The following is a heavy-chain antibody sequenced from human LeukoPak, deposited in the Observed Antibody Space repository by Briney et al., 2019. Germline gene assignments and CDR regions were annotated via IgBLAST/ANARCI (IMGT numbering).Heavy chain of an antibody. J-gene: IGHJ4*02. CDR3: ARERVAYSESPKDY. CDR1: GFTFSSYW. Sequence: GGSLRLSCAASGFTFSSYWMSWVRQAPGKGLEWVANIKQDGREKYYVDSVRGRFTISRDNAKNSLYLQMNNLRAEDTAVYYCARERVAYSESPKDYWGQGTLVTVSS. D-gene: IGHD1-26*01. V-gene: IGHV3-7*01. CDR2: IKQDGREK.